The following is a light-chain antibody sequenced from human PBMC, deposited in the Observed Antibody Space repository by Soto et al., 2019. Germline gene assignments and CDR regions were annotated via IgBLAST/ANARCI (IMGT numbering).Light chain of an antibody. CDR3: TSFTTTRTFV. CDR2: EVT. CDR1: SSDVGVYDY. Sequence: QSVLTQPASVSGSPGQSITISCTGTSSDVGVYDYVSWYQQRPGKAPKLMIYEVTNRPSGVSNRFAGSKSGNTASLTISGLQAEDEADYYCTSFTTTRTFVFGTGTKLTGL. J-gene: IGLJ1*01. V-gene: IGLV2-14*01.